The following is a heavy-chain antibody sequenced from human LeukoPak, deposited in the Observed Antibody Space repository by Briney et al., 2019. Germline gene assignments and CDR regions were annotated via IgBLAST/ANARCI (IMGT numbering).Heavy chain of an antibody. CDR2: INPNSGNT. CDR3: ARDLKMGYSSGRYSWGTGSSNDY. CDR1: GYTFTGYY. J-gene: IGHJ4*02. V-gene: IGHV1-2*02. Sequence: ASVKVSCKASGYTFTGYYVHWVRQSPGQGLEWMGWINPNSGNTNYAQKFQGRITMTTDTSTSTAYMELRSLRSDDTAVYYCARDLKMGYSSGRYSWGTGSSNDYWGQGTLVTVSS. D-gene: IGHD6-19*01.